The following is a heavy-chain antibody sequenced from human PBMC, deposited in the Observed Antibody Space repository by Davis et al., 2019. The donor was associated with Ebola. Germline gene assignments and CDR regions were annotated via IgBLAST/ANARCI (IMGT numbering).Heavy chain of an antibody. V-gene: IGHV4-59*01. J-gene: IGHJ6*02. Sequence: PSETLSLTCTVSRGSISTYYWSWIRQPPGKGLEYIGYIYYTGSTNYNPSLKSRVTISVDMTKNQFSLRLSSVTAADTAVYYCAMGGAGDTVTTYYYYYGMDVWGLGATVTVSS. D-gene: IGHD4-17*01. CDR3: AMGGAGDTVTTYYYYYGMDV. CDR2: IYYTGST. CDR1: RGSISTYY.